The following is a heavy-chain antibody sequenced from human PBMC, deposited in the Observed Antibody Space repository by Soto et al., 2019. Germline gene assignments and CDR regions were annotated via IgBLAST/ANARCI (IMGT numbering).Heavy chain of an antibody. V-gene: IGHV3-7*03. CDR3: ARPPQGMDV. CDR2: IKQDGSEQ. Sequence: XGSLRVSASASWFTLSNLCMTWVRQAPGKGLEWVASIKQDGSEQYYLDSVKGRFTISRDNAKDTLYLQMNSLRVEDTALYYCARPPQGMDVWGQGTTVTVSS. CDR1: WFTLSNLC. J-gene: IGHJ6*02.